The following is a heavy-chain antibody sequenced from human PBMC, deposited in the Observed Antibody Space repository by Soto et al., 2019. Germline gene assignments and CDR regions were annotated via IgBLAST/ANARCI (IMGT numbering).Heavy chain of an antibody. CDR3: AMLEDY. D-gene: IGHD1-1*01. V-gene: IGHV3-23*01. CDR1: GFTFSSYA. Sequence: EVQLLESGGGLVQPGGSLRLSCTASGFTFSSYAMSWVRQAPGKGLEWVSSISASGVKAYNADSVKGRFTISRDNSKNPLYLQMNSLRAEDTAVYYCAMLEDYWGQGTLVTVSS. J-gene: IGHJ4*02. CDR2: ISASGVKA.